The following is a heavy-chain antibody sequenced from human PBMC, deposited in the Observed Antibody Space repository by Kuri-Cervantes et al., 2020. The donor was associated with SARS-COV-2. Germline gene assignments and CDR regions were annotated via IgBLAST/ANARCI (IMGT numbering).Heavy chain of an antibody. D-gene: IGHD3-3*01. V-gene: IGHV1-46*01. CDR2: INPSGGST. Sequence: ASVKVSCKPSAYTFTSYYFHWVRQVPGQGLEWLGIINPSGGSTTYAQKVQGRVSMTSDTSTGTVYMEMSSLRSEDTAMYYCARDQRGITMTLRLGNYYYYYYMDVWGKGTTVTVSS. J-gene: IGHJ6*03. CDR1: AYTFTSYY. CDR3: ARDQRGITMTLRLGNYYYYYYMDV.